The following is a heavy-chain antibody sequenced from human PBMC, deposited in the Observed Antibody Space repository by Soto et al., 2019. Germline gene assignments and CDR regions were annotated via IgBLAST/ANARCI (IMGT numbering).Heavy chain of an antibody. Sequence: QVQLVESGGGVVQPGRSLRLSCAASGFTFSSYGMHWVRQAPGKGLEWVAVISYDGSNKYYADSVKGRFTISRDNYKNTLYLQMNSLRAEDTAVYYCAKARSRMVRGVRDAFDIWGQGTMVTVSS. CDR3: AKARSRMVRGVRDAFDI. J-gene: IGHJ3*02. V-gene: IGHV3-30*18. D-gene: IGHD3-10*01. CDR2: ISYDGSNK. CDR1: GFTFSSYG.